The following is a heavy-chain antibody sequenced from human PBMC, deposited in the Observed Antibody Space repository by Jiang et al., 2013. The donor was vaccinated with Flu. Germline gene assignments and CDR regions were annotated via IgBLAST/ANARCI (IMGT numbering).Heavy chain of an antibody. CDR1: GYTVTSYS. V-gene: IGHV7-4-1*02. CDR3: TRGRYFDL. CDR2: INTNTGNP. J-gene: IGHJ2*01. Sequence: SCKASGYTVTSYSLNWVRQAPGQGLEWMGWINTNTGNPAYAQGFTGRFVFSLDTSVSTASLQISSLKAEDTAVYYCTRGRYFDLWGRGTLVTVSS.